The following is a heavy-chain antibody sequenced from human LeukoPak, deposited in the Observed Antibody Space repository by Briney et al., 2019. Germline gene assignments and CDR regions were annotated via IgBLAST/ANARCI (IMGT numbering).Heavy chain of an antibody. CDR2: ISAQHGQT. CDR3: ARGRSGYDPHHYYYYMDV. J-gene: IGHJ6*03. V-gene: IGHV1-18*01. Sequence: ASVKVSCKTSGYSENFYGITWVRQVAGQGLEWMGWISAQHGQTEYAPNSQDRVTMTTDTYTNTAYMELRSLRSEDTAVYYCARGRSGYDPHHYYYYMDVWGKGTTVTISS. CDR1: GYSENFYG. D-gene: IGHD5-12*01.